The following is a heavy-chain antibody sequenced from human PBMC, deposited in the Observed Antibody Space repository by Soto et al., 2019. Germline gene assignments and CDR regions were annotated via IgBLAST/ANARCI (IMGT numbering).Heavy chain of an antibody. CDR3: AKNGYEYSTSSPWFDP. Sequence: PGGSLRLSCAASGFPFNNYAMSWVRQAPGKGLEWVSSISGSADDTYYPDSVKGRFTISRDNSRNTLYLQMNSLRPEDTAIYYCAKNGYEYSTSSPWFDPWGQGTLVTVSS. CDR1: GFPFNNYA. J-gene: IGHJ5*02. V-gene: IGHV3-23*01. D-gene: IGHD6-6*01. CDR2: ISGSADDT.